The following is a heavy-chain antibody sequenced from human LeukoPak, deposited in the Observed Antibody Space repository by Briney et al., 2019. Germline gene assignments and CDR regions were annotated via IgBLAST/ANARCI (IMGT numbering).Heavy chain of an antibody. J-gene: IGHJ4*02. CDR2: INPNSGGT. Sequence: GASVKVSCKASGYTFTGYYMRWVRQAPGQGLEWMGRINPNSGGTNYAQKFQGRVTMTRDTSISTAYMELSRLRSDDTAVYYCARLVVVAATRDYWGQGTLVTVSS. D-gene: IGHD2-15*01. CDR1: GYTFTGYY. V-gene: IGHV1-2*06. CDR3: ARLVVVAATRDY.